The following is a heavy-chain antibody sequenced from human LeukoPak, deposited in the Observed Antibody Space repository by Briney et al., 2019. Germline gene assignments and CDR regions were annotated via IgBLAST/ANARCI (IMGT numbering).Heavy chain of an antibody. CDR1: GESLNSYY. CDR2: IYESGTT. J-gene: IGHJ4*02. Sequence: SETLSLTCAVYGESLNSYYWSWVRQPPGEGLEWIGEIYESGTTKYNPSLKSRLAISMVPSKQQFSLRLSSVTAADTAVYYCARGAWATRLASWGLGTPVIVSS. D-gene: IGHD2-15*01. V-gene: IGHV4-34*01. CDR3: ARGAWATRLAS.